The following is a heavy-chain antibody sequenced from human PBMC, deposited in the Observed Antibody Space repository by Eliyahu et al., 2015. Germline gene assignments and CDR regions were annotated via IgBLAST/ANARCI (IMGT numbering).Heavy chain of an antibody. CDR3: AKDIAAGGNY. CDR2: ISWNSGSI. J-gene: IGHJ4*02. CDR1: XFTFDDYA. V-gene: IGHV3-9*01. Sequence: EVQLVESGGGLVQPGRSLRLSCVXSXFTFDDYAMHWXRQAPXKGLEWVSGISWNSGSIGYADSVKGRFTISRDNAKNSLYLQMNSLRAEDTALYYCAKDIAAGGNYWGQGTLVTVSS. D-gene: IGHD6-13*01.